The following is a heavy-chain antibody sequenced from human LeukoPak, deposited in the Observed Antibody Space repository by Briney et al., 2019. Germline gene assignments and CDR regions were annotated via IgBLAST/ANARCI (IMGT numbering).Heavy chain of an antibody. CDR2: FDPEDGET. D-gene: IGHD1-1*01. V-gene: IGHV1-24*01. CDR1: GYTLTELS. J-gene: IGHJ4*02. Sequence: ASVKVSCKVSGYTLTELSMHWVRQAPGKGLEWVGGFDPEDGETIYAQKFQGRVTMTEDTSTDTAYMELSSLRSEDTAAYYCATDSGIWNDGPIGYWGQGTLVTVSS. CDR3: ATDSGIWNDGPIGY.